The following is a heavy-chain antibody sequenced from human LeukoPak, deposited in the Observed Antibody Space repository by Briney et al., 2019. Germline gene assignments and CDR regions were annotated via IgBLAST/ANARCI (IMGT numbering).Heavy chain of an antibody. CDR3: AKELAPYYQLHQD. J-gene: IGHJ4*02. D-gene: IGHD2-2*01. V-gene: IGHV3-30-3*01. CDR1: GFTFRSFA. Sequence: GGSLRLSCAASGFTFRSFAMHWVRQAPGKGLEWVAVVSTDGSNQYYADSVKGRFTISRDNSKNTLYLQMDSPRVEDTAVYYCAKELAPYYQLHQDWGQGTLVTVSS. CDR2: VSTDGSNQ.